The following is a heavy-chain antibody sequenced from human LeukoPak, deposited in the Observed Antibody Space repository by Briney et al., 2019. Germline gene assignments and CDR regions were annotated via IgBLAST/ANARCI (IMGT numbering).Heavy chain of an antibody. CDR3: AREMATTPYYYYGMDV. CDR2: IYSGGST. J-gene: IGHJ6*02. CDR1: GSTVSSNY. V-gene: IGHV3-66*02. D-gene: IGHD5-24*01. Sequence: GGSLRLSCAAPGSTVSSNYMSWVRQAPGKGLEWVSVIYSGGSTYYADSVKGRFTISRDNSKNTLYLQMNSLRAEDTAVYYCAREMATTPYYYYGMDVWGQGTTVTVSS.